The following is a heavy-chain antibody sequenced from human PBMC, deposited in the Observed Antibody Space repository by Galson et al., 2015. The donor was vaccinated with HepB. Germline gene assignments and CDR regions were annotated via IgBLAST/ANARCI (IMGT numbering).Heavy chain of an antibody. V-gene: IGHV4-34*01. CDR1: GGSFSGYY. CDR3: ARGRSRVRVLRFLESPLHNY. CDR2: INHSVST. J-gene: IGHJ4*02. Sequence: SETLSLTCAVYGGSFSGYYWSWIRQPPGKGLEWLGEINHSVSTNYNPSLKSRVTISVDTSKNQFSLKLISVTAADTAVYYCARGRSRVRVLRFLESPLHNYWGQGTLVTVSS. D-gene: IGHD3-3*01.